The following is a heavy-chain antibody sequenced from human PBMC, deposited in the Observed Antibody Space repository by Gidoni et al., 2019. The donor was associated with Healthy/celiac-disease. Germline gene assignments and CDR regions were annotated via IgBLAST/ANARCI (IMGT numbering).Heavy chain of an antibody. D-gene: IGHD4-17*01. V-gene: IGHV4-39*01. J-gene: IGHJ4*02. Sequence: QLQLQESGPGLVKPSETLSPTCTVSGGSIRSSSYYWGWIRQPPGKGLEWIGSIYYSGSTYYHPSLKSRVTISVDTSKNQFSLKLSSVTAADTAVYYCARQGTTVTTPFGYWGQGTLVTVSS. CDR1: GGSIRSSSYY. CDR3: ARQGTTVTTPFGY. CDR2: IYYSGST.